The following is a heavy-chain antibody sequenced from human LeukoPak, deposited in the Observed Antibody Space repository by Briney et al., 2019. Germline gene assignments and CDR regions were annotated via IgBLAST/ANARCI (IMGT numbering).Heavy chain of an antibody. V-gene: IGHV1-69*05. Sequence: ASVKVSCKASGGTFSSYAISWVRQAPGRGLEWMGGIIPIFGTANYAQKFQGRVTITTDESTSTAYMELSSLRSEDTAVYYCASARYDFWSGPSDYWGQGTLVTVSS. J-gene: IGHJ4*02. D-gene: IGHD3-3*01. CDR1: GGTFSSYA. CDR2: IIPIFGTA. CDR3: ASARYDFWSGPSDY.